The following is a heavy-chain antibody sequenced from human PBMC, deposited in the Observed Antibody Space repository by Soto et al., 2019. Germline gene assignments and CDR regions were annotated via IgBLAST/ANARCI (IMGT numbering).Heavy chain of an antibody. D-gene: IGHD6-13*01. V-gene: IGHV5-51*01. CDR3: ARSPRSSPYFDY. CDR2: IYPGDHET. J-gene: IGHJ4*02. CDR1: GYTFSNFW. Sequence: PGESLKISCQSSGYTFSNFWIGWVRQLPGKGLEWMGIIYPGDHETRYSPSFHGKVTISADRSTNTAYLQWNSLEASDTAFYFCARSPRSSPYFDYWGQGALVTV.